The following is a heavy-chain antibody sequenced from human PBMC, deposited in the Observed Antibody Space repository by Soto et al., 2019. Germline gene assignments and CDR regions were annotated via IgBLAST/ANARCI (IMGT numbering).Heavy chain of an antibody. CDR1: GGTFSGYA. CDR2: IIPIFGTA. J-gene: IGHJ4*02. D-gene: IGHD3-22*01. CDR3: ARVLPHYDSSGYGF. V-gene: IGHV1-69*13. Sequence: ASVKVSCKASGGTFSGYAISWVRQAPGQGLEWMGGIIPIFGTANYAQKFQGRVTITADESTSTAYMELSSLRSEDTAVYYCARVLPHYDSSGYGFWGQGTLVTVSS.